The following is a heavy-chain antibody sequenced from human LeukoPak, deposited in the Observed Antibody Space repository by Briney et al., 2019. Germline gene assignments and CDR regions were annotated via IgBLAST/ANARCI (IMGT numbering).Heavy chain of an antibody. CDR3: ARDVWNDVGGFDY. CDR2: ISSSSSYR. V-gene: IGHV3-21*01. J-gene: IGHJ4*02. D-gene: IGHD1-1*01. Sequence: GGSLRLSCAASGFTFSSYSMNWVRQAPGQGLEWVSSISSSSSYRYYADSVKGRFTISRDNAKNSLYLQMNSLRAEDTAVYYCARDVWNDVGGFDYWGQGTLVTVSS. CDR1: GFTFSSYS.